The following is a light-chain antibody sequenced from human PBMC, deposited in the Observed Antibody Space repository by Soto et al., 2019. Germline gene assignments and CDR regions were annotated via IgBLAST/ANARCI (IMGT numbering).Light chain of an antibody. CDR2: GAS. Sequence: EIVLTQSPDTVSVSPGERVTLSCRASQNIFSNYLAWYQQKPGQAPRLLIYGASTRATGIADRFSGGGSGTDFTLTISGLEPEDFAVYHCQQYGRSWTFGQGTKVDIK. V-gene: IGKV3-20*01. J-gene: IGKJ1*01. CDR3: QQYGRSWT. CDR1: QNIFSNY.